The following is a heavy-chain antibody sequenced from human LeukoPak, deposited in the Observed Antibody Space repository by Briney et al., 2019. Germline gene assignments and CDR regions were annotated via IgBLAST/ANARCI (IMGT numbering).Heavy chain of an antibody. J-gene: IGHJ6*03. CDR3: ARGGGNYQYYMDV. CDR2: IFHSGIT. D-gene: IGHD4-23*01. V-gene: IGHV4-38-2*02. CDR1: GYSITSGYF. Sequence: SETLSLTCTVSGYSITSGYFWGWIRQPPGKGLEWIGNIFHSGITYYNPSLKSRVTISVDTSKNQFSLKLSSVTAADTAVYYCARGGGNYQYYMDVWGKGTTVTISS.